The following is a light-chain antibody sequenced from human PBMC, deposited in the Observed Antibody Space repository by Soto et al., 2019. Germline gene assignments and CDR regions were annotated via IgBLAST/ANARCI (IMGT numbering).Light chain of an antibody. CDR2: DAS. V-gene: IGKV3-11*01. CDR1: QSVSSY. CDR3: QQRSNWPRWT. J-gene: IGKJ1*01. Sequence: IELTNSRVTLSVSAEAKATISCSPRQSVSSYLAWYQQKPGQAPRLLIYDASNRATGIPARFSGSGSGIDFTLTFSSLEPEDFAVYYCQQRSNWPRWTFGQGTKV.